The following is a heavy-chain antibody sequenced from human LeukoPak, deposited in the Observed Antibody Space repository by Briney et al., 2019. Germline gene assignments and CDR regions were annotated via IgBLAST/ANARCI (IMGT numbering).Heavy chain of an antibody. CDR1: GGSFSGYY. CDR2: INHSGST. CDR3: ARDSVDTIFGIPRYCWFDP. V-gene: IGHV4-34*01. Sequence: SETLSLTCAVYGGSFSGYYWSWIRQPPGKGLEWIGEINHSGSTNYNPSLKSRVTISVDTSKNQFSLKLSSVTAADTAVYYCARDSVDTIFGIPRYCWFDPWGQGTLVTVSS. D-gene: IGHD3-3*01. J-gene: IGHJ5*02.